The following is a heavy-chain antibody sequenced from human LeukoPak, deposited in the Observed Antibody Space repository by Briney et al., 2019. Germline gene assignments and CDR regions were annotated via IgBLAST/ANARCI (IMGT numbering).Heavy chain of an antibody. CDR1: GFTFSTSV. CDR2: MVVGSGST. Sequence: SVKVSCKASGFTFSTSVMHWVRLTRGQRREWIGWMVVGSGSTKYAQDFQGRVTLTSDMSTNSAYMEVSSLTSEDTATYYCAAELKVGDIYFDPWGQGTLVTVSS. CDR3: AAELKVGDIYFDP. V-gene: IGHV1-58*02. J-gene: IGHJ5*02. D-gene: IGHD3-3*01.